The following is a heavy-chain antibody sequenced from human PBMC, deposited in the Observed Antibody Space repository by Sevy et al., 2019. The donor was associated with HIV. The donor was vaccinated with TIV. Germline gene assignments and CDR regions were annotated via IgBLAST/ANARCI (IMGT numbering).Heavy chain of an antibody. Sequence: ASVKVSCKASGGSFSSYAISWVRQAPGQGLEWMGRIIPIFGTANYAQKFQGRVTITADESTSTAYMELSSLRSEDTAVYYCARDGRYSGYDANFDYWGQGTLVTVSS. D-gene: IGHD5-12*01. CDR2: IIPIFGTA. J-gene: IGHJ4*02. V-gene: IGHV1-69*13. CDR1: GGSFSSYA. CDR3: ARDGRYSGYDANFDY.